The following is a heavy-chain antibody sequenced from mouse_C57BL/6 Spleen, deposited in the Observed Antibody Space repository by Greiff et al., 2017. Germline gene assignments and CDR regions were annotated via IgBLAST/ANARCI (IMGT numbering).Heavy chain of an antibody. CDR1: GFTFSSYG. Sequence: VQLKESGGDLVKPGGSLKLSCAASGFTFSSYGMSWVRQTPDKRLEWVATISSGGSYTYYPDSVKGRFTISIDNANNTLYLQMSSLKSEDTAMYYCARHLYYGNYGWYFDVWGTGTTVTVSS. CDR3: ARHLYYGNYGWYFDV. V-gene: IGHV5-6*01. CDR2: ISSGGSYT. J-gene: IGHJ1*03. D-gene: IGHD2-1*01.